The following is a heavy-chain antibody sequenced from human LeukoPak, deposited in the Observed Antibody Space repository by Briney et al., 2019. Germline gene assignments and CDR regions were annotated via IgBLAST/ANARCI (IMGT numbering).Heavy chain of an antibody. CDR3: AKVHSTGPPSLHNWFDP. CDR1: GFTFSNYA. V-gene: IGHV3-23*01. Sequence: GGSLRLSCAASGFTFSNYAMSWVRQAPGKGLEWVSGISGSGGSTYYADSVKGRFTISRDNSKNTLYLQMNSLRAEDTAVYYCAKVHSTGPPSLHNWFDPWGQGTLVTVSS. J-gene: IGHJ5*02. D-gene: IGHD3-9*01. CDR2: ISGSGGST.